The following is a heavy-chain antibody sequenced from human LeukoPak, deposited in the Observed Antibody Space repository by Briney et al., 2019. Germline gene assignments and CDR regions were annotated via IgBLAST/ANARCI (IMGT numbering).Heavy chain of an antibody. D-gene: IGHD3/OR15-3a*01. CDR3: ARGRIGPDY. CDR2: ISGSGVST. CDR1: GFTFSSYA. V-gene: IGHV3-23*01. Sequence: GGSLRLSCAASGFTFSSYAMSWVRQAPGKGLEWVSGISGSGVSTYYADSVKGRLTISRDNSKNTLYMQMNSLRAEDTAVYYCARGRIGPDYWGQGTLLTVSS. J-gene: IGHJ4*02.